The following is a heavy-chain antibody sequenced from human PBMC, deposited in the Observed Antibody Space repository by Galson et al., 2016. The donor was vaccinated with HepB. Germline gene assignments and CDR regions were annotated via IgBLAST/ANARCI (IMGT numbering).Heavy chain of an antibody. CDR1: GFTFSGSA. CDR3: AREMGVAAPAVFDY. Sequence: SLRLSCAASGFTFSGSAMHWVRQAPGKGLEWVGRIKSKTDGGTTDFAAPVKGRFTISRDSSKNTLSLQMNSLRAEDTAVYYCAREMGVAAPAVFDYWGQGTLVTVSS. D-gene: IGHD6-13*01. CDR2: IKSKTDGGTT. J-gene: IGHJ4*02. V-gene: IGHV3-15*07.